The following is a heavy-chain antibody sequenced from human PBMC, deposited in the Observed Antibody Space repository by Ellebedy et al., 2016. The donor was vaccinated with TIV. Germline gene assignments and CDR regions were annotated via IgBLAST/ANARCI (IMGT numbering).Heavy chain of an antibody. V-gene: IGHV4-59*08. Sequence: MPSETLSLTCTVSGGSISSYYWSWIRQPPGKGLAWIGYIYYSGSTNYNPSLKSRVTVSVDTSKNQFSLKLSSVTAADTAVYYCARKIGDYETKFDYWGQGTLVTVSS. D-gene: IGHD4-17*01. CDR1: GGSISSYY. J-gene: IGHJ4*02. CDR2: IYYSGST. CDR3: ARKIGDYETKFDY.